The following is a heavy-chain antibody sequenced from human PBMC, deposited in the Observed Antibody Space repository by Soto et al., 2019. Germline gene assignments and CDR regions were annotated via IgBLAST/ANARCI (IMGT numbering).Heavy chain of an antibody. CDR3: ARDVDYDSSSAEYFQH. J-gene: IGHJ1*01. V-gene: IGHV1-69*08. D-gene: IGHD3-22*01. Sequence: QVQLVQSGAEVKKPGSSVKVSCKASGGTFSSYTISWVRQAPGQGLEWMGRIIPILGIANYAQKCQGRVTITADKSTSTAYMELSSLRSEDTAVYYCARDVDYDSSSAEYFQHWGQGTLVTVSS. CDR1: GGTFSSYT. CDR2: IIPILGIA.